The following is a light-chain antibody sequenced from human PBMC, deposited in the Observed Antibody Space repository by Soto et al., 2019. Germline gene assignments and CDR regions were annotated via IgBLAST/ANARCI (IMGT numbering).Light chain of an antibody. CDR3: QQRSNWLT. CDR1: QSVSSY. V-gene: IGKV3-11*01. J-gene: IGKJ4*01. CDR2: DAS. Sequence: EIVLTQSPATLSFSPGERATLSCGASQSVSSYLAWYQQKPGQAPRLLIYDASNRATGVPARFSGSGSGTDFTLTISSLEPEDFAVYYCQQRSNWLTFGGGTKVDIK.